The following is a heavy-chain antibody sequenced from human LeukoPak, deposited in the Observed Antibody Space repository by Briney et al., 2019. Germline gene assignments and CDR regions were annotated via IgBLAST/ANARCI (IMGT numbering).Heavy chain of an antibody. CDR2: IYYSGST. Sequence: SETLSLTCTVSGGSISSYYWNWIRQPPGKGLECIGYIYYSGSTNYNPSLKSRDTISVDTSKNQFSLKLSSVTAADTAVYYCARVRYYAPYYYYMDVWGKGTTVTISS. CDR3: ARVRYYAPYYYYMDV. V-gene: IGHV4-59*01. CDR1: GGSISSYY. J-gene: IGHJ6*03. D-gene: IGHD2-2*01.